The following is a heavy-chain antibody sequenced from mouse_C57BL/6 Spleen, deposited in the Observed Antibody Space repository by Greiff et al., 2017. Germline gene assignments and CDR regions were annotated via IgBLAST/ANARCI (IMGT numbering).Heavy chain of an antibody. D-gene: IGHD3-2*02. CDR3: AREKAAQPWFAY. Sequence: VKLQQPGAELVKPGASVKMSCKASGYTFTSYWITWVKQRPGQGLEWIGDIYPGSGSTNYNEKFKSKATLTVDTSSSTAYMQLSSLTSEDSAVYYCAREKAAQPWFAYWGQGTLVTVSA. CDR2: IYPGSGST. J-gene: IGHJ3*01. CDR1: GYTFTSYW. V-gene: IGHV1-55*01.